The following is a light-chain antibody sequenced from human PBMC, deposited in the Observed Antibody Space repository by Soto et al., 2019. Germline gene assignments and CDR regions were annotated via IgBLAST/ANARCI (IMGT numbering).Light chain of an antibody. J-gene: IGKJ5*01. Sequence: DIQMTQNPSSLSASVGDRVTITCRASQSITSYLTWYHQHPGKAPKLLIYAASSLQSGVPSRFSGSGSGTDFTLTISRLQPEDFATYYCPQSYSTPFTFGQGTRLEI. CDR3: PQSYSTPFT. CDR1: QSITSY. V-gene: IGKV1-39*01. CDR2: AAS.